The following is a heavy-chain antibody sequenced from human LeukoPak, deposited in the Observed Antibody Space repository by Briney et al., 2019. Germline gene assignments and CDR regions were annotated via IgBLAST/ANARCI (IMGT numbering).Heavy chain of an antibody. J-gene: IGHJ5*02. CDR1: GGTFSSYT. Sequence: SVKVSCKASGGTFSSYTISWVRQAPGQGLEWMGRIIPILGIANYAQKFQGRVTITADKSTSTAYLELSSLRSEDTAVYYCARDADGYNYVGNWFDPWGQGTLVTVSS. D-gene: IGHD5-24*01. V-gene: IGHV1-69*04. CDR2: IIPILGIA. CDR3: ARDADGYNYVGNWFDP.